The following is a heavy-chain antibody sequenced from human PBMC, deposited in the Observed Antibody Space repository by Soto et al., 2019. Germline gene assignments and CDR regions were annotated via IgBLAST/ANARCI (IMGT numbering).Heavy chain of an antibody. D-gene: IGHD3-16*02. Sequence: HPGGSLRLSCAASGFTFSSYGMHWVRQAPGKGLEWVAVIWYDGSNKYYADPVKGRFTISRDNSKNTLYLQMNSLRAEYTAVYYCARELERLGVLSFPWFDPWGQGTLVTV. CDR3: ARELERLGVLSFPWFDP. CDR1: GFTFSSYG. V-gene: IGHV3-33*01. CDR2: IWYDGSNK. J-gene: IGHJ5*02.